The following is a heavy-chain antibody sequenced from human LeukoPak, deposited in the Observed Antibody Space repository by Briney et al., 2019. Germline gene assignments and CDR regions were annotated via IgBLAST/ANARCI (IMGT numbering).Heavy chain of an antibody. Sequence: GGSLRLSCAASGFTFDDYAMHWVRQAPGKGLEWVSGISWNSGSIGYADSVKGRFTISRDNAKNSLYLQMNSLRAEDTALYCCAKDISGYYPLFDYWGQGTLVTVSS. J-gene: IGHJ4*02. CDR2: ISWNSGSI. CDR1: GFTFDDYA. V-gene: IGHV3-9*01. CDR3: AKDISGYYPLFDY. D-gene: IGHD3-3*01.